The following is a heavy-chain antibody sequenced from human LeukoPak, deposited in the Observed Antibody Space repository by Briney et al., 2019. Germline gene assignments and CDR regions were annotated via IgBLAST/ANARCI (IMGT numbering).Heavy chain of an antibody. CDR1: GYTFTGYY. CDR2: MNPNSGNT. V-gene: IGHV1-8*02. Sequence: ASVKVSCKASGYTFTGYYMHWVRQATGQGLEWMGRMNPNSGNTGYAQKFQGRVTMTRNTSISTAYMELSSLRSEDTAVYYCARDNGGTAMAYYYYYYMDVWGKGTTVTISS. J-gene: IGHJ6*03. CDR3: ARDNGGTAMAYYYYYYMDV. D-gene: IGHD5-18*01.